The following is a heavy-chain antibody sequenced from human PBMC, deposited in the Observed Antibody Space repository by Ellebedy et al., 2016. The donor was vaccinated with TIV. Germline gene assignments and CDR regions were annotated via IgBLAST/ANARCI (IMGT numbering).Heavy chain of an antibody. V-gene: IGHV1-8*02. CDR2: MNPNNGET. J-gene: IGHJ5*01. CDR3: ARVTANNWFDS. CDR1: GYTFATFD. Sequence: AASVKVSCKASGYTFATFDTKWVRHATGQGLGWMGLMNPNNGETGSAKKFQGRLTMTRDTSTNTAYMELRRLTSEDTAVYYCARVTANNWFDSWGQGTLVTVSS. D-gene: IGHD1-20*01.